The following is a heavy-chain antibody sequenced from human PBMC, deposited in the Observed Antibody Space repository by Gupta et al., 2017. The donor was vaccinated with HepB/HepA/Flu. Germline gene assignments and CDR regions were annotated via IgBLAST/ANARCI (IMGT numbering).Heavy chain of an antibody. J-gene: IGHJ2*01. CDR2: IYYSGST. V-gene: IGHV4-39*01. CDR1: GGSISSSSYY. Sequence: QLQLQESGPGLVKPSETLSLTCTVSGGSISSSSYYWGWIRQPPGKGLEWIGSIYYSGSTYYNPSLKSRVTISVDTSKNQFSLKLSSVTAADTAVYYCARHVRGGDPDMEYFDLWGRGTLVTVSS. D-gene: IGHD2-21*02. CDR3: ARHVRGGDPDMEYFDL.